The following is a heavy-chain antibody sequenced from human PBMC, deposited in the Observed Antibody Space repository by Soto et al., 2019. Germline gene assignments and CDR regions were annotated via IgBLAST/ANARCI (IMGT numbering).Heavy chain of an antibody. J-gene: IGHJ3*02. CDR3: AKDRLRGWFGESSFDI. D-gene: IGHD3-10*01. CDR2: ISWNTFTI. Sequence: EVQLVESGGGLVQPGRSLRLSCAASGFTFDDYAMHWVRQVPGKGLEWVSGISWNTFTIGYADSVKVRFTISRDNAKNSLFLLMHSLRPEDTALYYCAKDRLRGWFGESSFDIWGQGTMVTVSS. V-gene: IGHV3-9*01. CDR1: GFTFDDYA.